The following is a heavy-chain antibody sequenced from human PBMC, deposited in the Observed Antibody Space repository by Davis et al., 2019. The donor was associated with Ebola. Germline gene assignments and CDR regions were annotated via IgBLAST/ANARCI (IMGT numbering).Heavy chain of an antibody. CDR2: ISYDGSNK. Sequence: GGLLRPSCAAPGFTFSSYGMHWVRQAPGKGLEGVAVISYDGSNKYYADSVKGRFTISRDNSKNTLYLQMNSLRAEDTAVYYCAKGSVTIFGVAPDYYGMDVWGKGTTVTVSS. D-gene: IGHD3-3*01. J-gene: IGHJ6*04. V-gene: IGHV3-30*18. CDR3: AKGSVTIFGVAPDYYGMDV. CDR1: GFTFSSYG.